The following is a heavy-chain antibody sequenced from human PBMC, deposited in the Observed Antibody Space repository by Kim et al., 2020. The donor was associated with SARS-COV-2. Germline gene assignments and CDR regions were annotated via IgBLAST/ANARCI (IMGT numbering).Heavy chain of an antibody. V-gene: IGHV3-11*05. J-gene: IGHJ6*02. D-gene: IGHD5-18*01. CDR2: ISSSSSYT. CDR1: GFTFSDYY. Sequence: GGSLRLSCAASGFTFSDYYMSWIRQAPGKGLEWVSYISSSSSYTNYADSVKGRFTISRDNAKNSLYLQMNSLRAEDTAVYYCARDLFPEDRGYSYGYAVYYYYGMDVWGQGTTVTVSS. CDR3: ARDLFPEDRGYSYGYAVYYYYGMDV.